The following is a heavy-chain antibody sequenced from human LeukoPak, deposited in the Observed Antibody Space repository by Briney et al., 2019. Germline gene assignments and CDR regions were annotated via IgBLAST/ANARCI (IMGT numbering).Heavy chain of an antibody. V-gene: IGHV1-46*01. Sequence: ASVKVSCKASGYTFTSYYMHWVRQAPGQGLEWMGIINPSGGSTSYAQKFQGRVTMTRDMSTSTVYMELSSLRSEDTAVYYCARDPPDCSSTSCSPDYWGQGTLVTVSS. CDR3: ARDPPDCSSTSCSPDY. CDR2: INPSGGST. CDR1: GYTFTSYY. J-gene: IGHJ4*02. D-gene: IGHD2-2*01.